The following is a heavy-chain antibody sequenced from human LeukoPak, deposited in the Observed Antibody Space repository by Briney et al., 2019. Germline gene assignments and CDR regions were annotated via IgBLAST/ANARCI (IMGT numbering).Heavy chain of an antibody. V-gene: IGHV3-30*02. J-gene: IGHJ5*01. CDR3: GEGGSPRHELFKP. CDR1: GFTFSDYG. Sequence: PGGSLRLSCAASGFTFSDYGMHWVRQAPGKGLEWVAFIRNDGSYEYYPDSVKGRFTISRDNSRNALFLQMNSLRAEATAVYYWGEGGSPRHELFKPWGPGNPVTVSS. D-gene: IGHD2-15*01. CDR2: IRNDGSYE.